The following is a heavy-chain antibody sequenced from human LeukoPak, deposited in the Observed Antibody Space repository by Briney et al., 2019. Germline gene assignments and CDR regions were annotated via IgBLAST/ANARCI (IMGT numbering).Heavy chain of an antibody. J-gene: IGHJ4*02. CDR3: ATDVDTAIDVY. V-gene: IGHV3-21*01. D-gene: IGHD5-18*01. CDR1: GFTFSSYT. CDR2: ISSGGTFV. Sequence: GGSLRLSCTGSGFTFSSYTLHWVRQAPGKELEWVSSISSGGTFVFYADSVTGRFTISRDNAGKFLYLQMNSLRAEDTAVYYCATDVDTAIDVYWGQGTLVTVSS.